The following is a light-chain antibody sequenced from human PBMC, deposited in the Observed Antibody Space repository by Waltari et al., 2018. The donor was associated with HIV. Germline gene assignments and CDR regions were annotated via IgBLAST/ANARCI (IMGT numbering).Light chain of an antibody. V-gene: IGLV5-45*01. CDR2: YTSDSDK. Sequence: LLTQTPSLSASPGASPSPTSTFRGGILVGTYGIYCYQKKPGSPPQYLLRYTSDSDKHQGSGVPSRFSGSKDASANAGILLISGLQSDDESDYYCKSWHNSGVIFGGGTKLTVL. CDR3: KSWHNSGVI. CDR1: GGILVGTYG. J-gene: IGLJ2*01.